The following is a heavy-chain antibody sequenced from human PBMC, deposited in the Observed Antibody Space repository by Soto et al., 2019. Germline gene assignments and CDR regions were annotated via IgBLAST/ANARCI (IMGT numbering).Heavy chain of an antibody. V-gene: IGHV1-18*01. CDR3: ATSEVPASMGGWCAT. CDR1: GFSLSDDG. CDR2: ISPYIDNT. J-gene: IGHJ5*02. Sequence: QVHLLQSGPEIKKPGASVKVSCKASGFSLSDDGINWMRQAPGQGLDWVGWISPYIDNTNYAQKFQDRVTLTTDTSTSTAYMELRSLRSDDTAVYYCATSEVPASMGGWCATWGQGTLVTVSA. D-gene: IGHD2-2*01.